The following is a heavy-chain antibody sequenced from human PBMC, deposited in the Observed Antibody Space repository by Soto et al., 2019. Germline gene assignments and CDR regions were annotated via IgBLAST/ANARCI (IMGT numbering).Heavy chain of an antibody. CDR2: IVVGSGNT. V-gene: IGHV1-58*02. CDR1: GFTFTSSA. J-gene: IGHJ6*02. Sequence: QMQLVQSGPEVKKPGTSVKVSCKASGFTFTSSAMQWVRQARGQRLEWIGWIVVGSGNTNYAQKFQERVTITRDMYRSTADMELSSLRSEDTAVYYCAAPGQPAYYYGMDVWGQGTTVTVSS. CDR3: AAPGQPAYYYGMDV.